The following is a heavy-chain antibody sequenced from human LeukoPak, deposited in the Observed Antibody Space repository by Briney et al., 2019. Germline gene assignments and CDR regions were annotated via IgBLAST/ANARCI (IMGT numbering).Heavy chain of an antibody. CDR1: GFTFSSYG. J-gene: IGHJ6*03. CDR2: ISGSGGST. CDR3: AKDKVMTMVRGAHMDV. V-gene: IGHV3-23*01. Sequence: GGSLRLSCAASGFTFSSYGMSWVRQAPGKGLEWVSAISGSGGSTYYADSVKGRFTISRDNSKNTLYLQMNSLRAEDTAVYYCAKDKVMTMVRGAHMDVWGKGTTVTISS. D-gene: IGHD3-10*01.